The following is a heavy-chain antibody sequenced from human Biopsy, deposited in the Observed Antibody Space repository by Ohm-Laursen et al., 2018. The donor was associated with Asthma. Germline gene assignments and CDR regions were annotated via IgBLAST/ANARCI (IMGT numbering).Heavy chain of an antibody. V-gene: IGHV4-30-4*01. J-gene: IGHJ4*02. CDR2: IHYSGST. CDR3: ARIPRRSGSYFVDY. D-gene: IGHD3-22*01. CDR1: GASIKTDDHY. Sequence: TLSLTCAVPGASIKTDDHYWSWLRQPPGKGLEWFGFIHYSGSTSYNPSLKGGVTISVDTSKNQFSLRLSSVTAADTAMYYCARIPRRSGSYFVDYWGQGTLVTVSS.